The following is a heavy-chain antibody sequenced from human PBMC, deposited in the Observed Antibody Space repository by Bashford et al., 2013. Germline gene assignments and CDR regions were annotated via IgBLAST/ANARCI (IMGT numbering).Heavy chain of an antibody. CDR3: ARDRQEVRSGYFGEQDGFDL. J-gene: IGHJ3*01. V-gene: IGHV3-48*03. CDR2: ISTSGTLV. D-gene: IGHD3-3*01. Sequence: GGSLRLSCAASGFSFSRFDMNWVRQAPGKGLEWVSYISTSGTLVQDADSVKGRFTISRDNSKNSLYLQMTGLRVEDTALYYCARDRQEVRSGYFGEQDGFDLWGQGTMVTVSS. CDR1: GFSFSRFD.